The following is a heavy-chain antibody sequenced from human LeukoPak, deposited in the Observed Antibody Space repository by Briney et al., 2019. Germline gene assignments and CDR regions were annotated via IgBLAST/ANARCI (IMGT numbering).Heavy chain of an antibody. CDR1: GGSISSGGYY. Sequence: PSETLSLTCTVSGGSISSGGYYWSWIRQPPGKGLEWIGYIYYSGSTNYNPSLKSRVTISVDTSKNQFSLKLSSVTAADTAVYYCAATLLTDFWSGYLGGGAFDIWGQGTMVTVSS. CDR3: AATLLTDFWSGYLGGGAFDI. J-gene: IGHJ3*02. D-gene: IGHD3-3*01. CDR2: IYYSGST. V-gene: IGHV4-61*08.